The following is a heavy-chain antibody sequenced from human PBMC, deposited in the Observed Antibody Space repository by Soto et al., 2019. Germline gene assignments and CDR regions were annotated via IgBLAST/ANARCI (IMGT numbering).Heavy chain of an antibody. Sequence: QITLKESGPTLVKPTQTLTLTCTFSGFSLSTSGVAVCWIRQPPGKALEWLALIYWDDGKHYSPSLQSRLTITKDTSKNQVVLTVTNMDPVDTATYYCAHRRPGYDVSGGWFDPWGQGTLITVAS. D-gene: IGHD5-12*01. CDR2: IYWDDGK. V-gene: IGHV2-5*02. CDR3: AHRRPGYDVSGGWFDP. CDR1: GFSLSTSGVA. J-gene: IGHJ5*02.